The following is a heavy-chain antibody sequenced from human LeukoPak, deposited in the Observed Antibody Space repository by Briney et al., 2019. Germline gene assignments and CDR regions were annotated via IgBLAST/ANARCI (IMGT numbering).Heavy chain of an antibody. CDR1: GFTFSSYG. CDR2: IRYDGSNK. D-gene: IGHD3-10*01. J-gene: IGHJ4*02. Sequence: PGGSLRLSCAASGFTFSSYGMHWVRQAPGKGLEWVAFIRYDGSNKYYADSVKGRFTISRDNSKNTLYLQMNSLRAEDTAVYYCAKDLSFLGSGDYFDYWGQGTLVTVSS. V-gene: IGHV3-30*02. CDR3: AKDLSFLGSGDYFDY.